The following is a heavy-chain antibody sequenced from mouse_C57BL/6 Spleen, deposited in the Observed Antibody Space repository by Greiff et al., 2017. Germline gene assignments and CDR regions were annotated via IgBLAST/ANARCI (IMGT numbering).Heavy chain of an antibody. CDR2: SRNKANDYTT. Sequence: EVKLMESGGGLVQSGRSLRLSCATSGFTFSDFYMEWVRQAPGKGLEWIAASRNKANDYTTEYSASVKGLFIVSRDTSQSILYLQMNALRAEDTAIYYCARDVDYAMDYWGQGTSVTVSS. CDR1: GFTFSDFY. V-gene: IGHV7-1*01. J-gene: IGHJ4*01. CDR3: ARDVDYAMDY.